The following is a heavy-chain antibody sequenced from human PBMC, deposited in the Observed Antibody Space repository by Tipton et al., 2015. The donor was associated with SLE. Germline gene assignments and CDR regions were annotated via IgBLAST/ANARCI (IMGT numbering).Heavy chain of an antibody. CDR1: GGSFSGYY. D-gene: IGHD2-2*01. CDR2: INHSGST. V-gene: IGHV4-34*01. J-gene: IGHJ3*02. Sequence: TLSLTCAVYGGSFSGYYWSWIRQPPGKGLEWIGEINHSGSTNYNPSLKSRVTISVDTSKNHFSRKLSSVTAADTAVYYCASPEGGYCSSTSCYAFDIWGQGTMVTVSS. CDR3: ASPEGGYCSSTSCYAFDI.